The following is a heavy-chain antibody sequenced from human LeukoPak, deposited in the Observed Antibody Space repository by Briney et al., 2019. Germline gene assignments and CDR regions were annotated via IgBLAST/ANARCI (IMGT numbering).Heavy chain of an antibody. D-gene: IGHD2-2*01. V-gene: IGHV1-18*01. CDR1: GYPFTAYY. CDR2: ISAYNGNT. CDR3: ARYPYCSSTSCSFDY. Sequence: ASVRVSCKTSGYPFTAYYLHWVRQAPGQGLEWMGWISAYNGNTNYAQKLQGRVTMTTDTSTSTAYMELRSLRSDDTAVYYCARYPYCSSTSCSFDYWGQGTLVTVSS. J-gene: IGHJ4*02.